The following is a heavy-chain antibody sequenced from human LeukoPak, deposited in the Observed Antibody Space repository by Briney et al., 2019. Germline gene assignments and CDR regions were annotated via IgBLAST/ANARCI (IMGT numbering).Heavy chain of an antibody. CDR3: AREGSGHFDY. Sequence: SGTLSLTCTVSGGSISSSSYYWGWIRQPPGKGLEWIGSIYYSGSTYYNPSLKSRVTISVDTSKNQFSLKLSSVTAADTAVYYCAREGSGHFDYWGQGTLVTVSS. D-gene: IGHD2-15*01. V-gene: IGHV4-39*07. J-gene: IGHJ4*02. CDR2: IYYSGST. CDR1: GGSISSSSYY.